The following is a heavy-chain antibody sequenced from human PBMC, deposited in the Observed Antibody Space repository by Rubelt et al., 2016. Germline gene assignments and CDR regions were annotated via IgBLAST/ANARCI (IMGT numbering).Heavy chain of an antibody. Sequence: EVQLVQSGAEVKKPGESLRISCKGSGYSFTSYWISWVRQMPGKGLEWTGGIDPIDSYTNCSPPCQGHVTISADNSISTAYLQCSSLKASDTAMYYCAIYDFWSGYYLDYWGRGTLVTVSS. CDR2: IDPIDSYT. CDR3: AIYDFWSGYYLDY. CDR1: GYSFTSYW. V-gene: IGHV5-10-1*03. D-gene: IGHD3-3*01. J-gene: IGHJ4*02.